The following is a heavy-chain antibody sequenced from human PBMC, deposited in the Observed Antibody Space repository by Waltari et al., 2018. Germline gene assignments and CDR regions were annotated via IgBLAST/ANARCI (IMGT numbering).Heavy chain of an antibody. D-gene: IGHD3-22*01. CDR2: IYYSGST. Sequence: QLQLQESGPGLVKPSETLSLTCTVSGGSIRSRRYYWGWIRQPPGKGLGWIGSIYYSGSTYYNPSLKSQGTISVDTSKNQFSLKLSSVTAADTAVYYCARDLEHYYDSSGTSPAFDIWGQGTMVTVSS. V-gene: IGHV4-39*07. CDR3: ARDLEHYYDSSGTSPAFDI. J-gene: IGHJ3*02. CDR1: GGSIRSRRYY.